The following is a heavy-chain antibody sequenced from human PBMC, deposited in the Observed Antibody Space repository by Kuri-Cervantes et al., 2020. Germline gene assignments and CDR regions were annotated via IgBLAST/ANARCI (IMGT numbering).Heavy chain of an antibody. Sequence: ETLSLTCATSGFTFRSYWMHWVRQAPGKGLVWVSRINNDGSSTSYADSVKGRFTISRDNSKNTLYLQMNSLRAEDTAVYYCAKDSQTVAAADAFDIWGQGTMVTVSS. D-gene: IGHD6-13*01. CDR3: AKDSQTVAAADAFDI. CDR1: GFTFRSYW. CDR2: INNDGSST. V-gene: IGHV3-74*01. J-gene: IGHJ3*02.